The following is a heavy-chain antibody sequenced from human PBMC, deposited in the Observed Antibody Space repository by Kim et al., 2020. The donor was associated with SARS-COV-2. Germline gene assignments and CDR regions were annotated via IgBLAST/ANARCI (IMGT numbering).Heavy chain of an antibody. CDR3: ARLGGNYYDSSGWMDFDY. D-gene: IGHD3-22*01. V-gene: IGHV5-51*01. Sequence: GESLKISCKGSGYSFTSYWIGWVRQMPGKGLEWMGIIYPGDSDTRYSPSFQGQVTISADKSISTAYLQWSSLKASDTAMYYCARLGGNYYDSSGWMDFDYWGQGTLVTVSS. J-gene: IGHJ4*02. CDR1: GYSFTSYW. CDR2: IYPGDSDT.